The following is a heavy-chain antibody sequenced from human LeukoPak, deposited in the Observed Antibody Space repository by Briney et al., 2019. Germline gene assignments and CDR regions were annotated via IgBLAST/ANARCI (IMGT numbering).Heavy chain of an antibody. CDR2: IKHDGSEK. D-gene: IGHD6-13*01. J-gene: IGHJ2*01. CDR1: AFTFSTYW. CDR3: AKDPEMGVAAGNWYFDL. Sequence: PGGSLRLSCAASAFTFSTYWMSWVRQAPGKGLEWVANIKHDGSEKYYVDSVKGRFTISRDNAKNSLYLQMNSLRAEDTAVYYCAKDPEMGVAAGNWYFDLWGRGTLVTVSS. V-gene: IGHV3-7*03.